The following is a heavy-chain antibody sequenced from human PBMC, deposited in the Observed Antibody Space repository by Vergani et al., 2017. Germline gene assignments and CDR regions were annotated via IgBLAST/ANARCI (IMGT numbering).Heavy chain of an antibody. Sequence: QVQLVESGGGVVQRGGSLRLSCATSGFTLSNYDMQWIRQGPGKGLEFVAFIQFDGSNQYYADSVKGRFTLSRDSSKITLYLQMNSLRTDDTATYYCAKHFRGWGIDYWGQGTQVIVSS. J-gene: IGHJ4*02. CDR1: GFTLSNYD. CDR3: AKHFRGWGIDY. D-gene: IGHD3-16*01. CDR2: IQFDGSNQ. V-gene: IGHV3-30*02.